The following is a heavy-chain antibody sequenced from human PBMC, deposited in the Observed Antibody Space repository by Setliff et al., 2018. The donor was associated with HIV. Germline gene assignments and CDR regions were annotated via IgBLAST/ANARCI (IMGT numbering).Heavy chain of an antibody. J-gene: IGHJ4*02. D-gene: IGHD6-13*01. CDR1: GYTFTSYG. Sequence: ASVKVSCKASGYTFTSYGISWVRQAPGQGLEWMGWISAYNGNTNYAQKLQGGVTMTRNTSISTAYMELSSLRSEDTAVYYCARGQQLPHWGQGTLVTVSS. CDR3: ARGQQLPH. CDR2: ISAYNGNT. V-gene: IGHV1-18*01.